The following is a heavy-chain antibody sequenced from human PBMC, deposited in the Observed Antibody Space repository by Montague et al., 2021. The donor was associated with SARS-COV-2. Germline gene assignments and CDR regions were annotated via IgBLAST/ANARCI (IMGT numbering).Heavy chain of an antibody. CDR3: AKVKHVHYDFWSGYRGGYFDY. CDR1: GFTFSSYA. CDR2: LYSGGSST. J-gene: IGHJ4*02. V-gene: IGHV3-23*03. Sequence: SLRLSCAASGFTFSSYALSWVRQAPGKGLEWVSVLYSGGSSTYYAYSXXVLFTIFRDNSKNTLYLQMNSLRAEDTAVYYCAKVKHVHYDFWSGYRGGYFDYWGQGTLVTVSS. D-gene: IGHD3-3*01.